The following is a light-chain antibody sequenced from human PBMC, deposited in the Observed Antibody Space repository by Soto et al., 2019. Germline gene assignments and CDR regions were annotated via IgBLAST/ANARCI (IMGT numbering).Light chain of an antibody. J-gene: IGLJ1*01. CDR2: EVS. CDR3: TSYTRSTPYV. Sequence: QSALTQPASVSGSPGQSITISCTGTSSDVGGYNYVSWYQQHPGKAPKLIIYEVSNRPSGVSNRFSGSKSGNTASLTISGLQAGDEADYYCTSYTRSTPYVFGTGTKVTVL. V-gene: IGLV2-14*01. CDR1: SSDVGGYNY.